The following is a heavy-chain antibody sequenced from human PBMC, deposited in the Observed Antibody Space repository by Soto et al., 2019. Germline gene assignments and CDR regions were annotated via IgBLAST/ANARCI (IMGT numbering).Heavy chain of an antibody. CDR3: AKAYDSSGYYNYYYGMDV. Sequence: PXGSLRLSCAASGFTLDDYAMHWVRQAPGKGLEWVSGISWNSGSIGYADSVKGRFTISRDNAKNSLYLQMNSLRAEDTALYYCAKAYDSSGYYNYYYGMDVWGQGTTVTVSS. CDR1: GFTLDDYA. D-gene: IGHD3-22*01. CDR2: ISWNSGSI. V-gene: IGHV3-9*01. J-gene: IGHJ6*02.